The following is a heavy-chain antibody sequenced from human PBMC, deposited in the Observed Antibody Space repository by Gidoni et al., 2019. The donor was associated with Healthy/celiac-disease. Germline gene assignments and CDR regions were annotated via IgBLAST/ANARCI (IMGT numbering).Heavy chain of an antibody. D-gene: IGHD3-3*01. CDR3: AKDIWTRNYYYGMDV. V-gene: IGHV3-43D*04. J-gene: IGHJ6*02. Sequence: EVQLVESGGVVVQPGGSLRLSCAASGFTLDDYAMHWVRQAPGKGLEWVSLISWDGGSTYYADSVKGRFTISRDNSKNSLYLQMNSLRAEDTALYYCAKDIWTRNYYYGMDVWGQGTTVTVSS. CDR1: GFTLDDYA. CDR2: ISWDGGST.